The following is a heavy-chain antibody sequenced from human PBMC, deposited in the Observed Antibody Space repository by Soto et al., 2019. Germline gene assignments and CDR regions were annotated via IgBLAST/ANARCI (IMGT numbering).Heavy chain of an antibody. CDR3: AKKAMITFGGVIGYYFDY. Sequence: EVQLLESGGGLVQPGGSLRLSCAASGFTFSSYAMSWVRQAPGKGLEWVSAISGSGGSTYYADSVKGRFTISRDNSKHTLYLQMNSLRAEDTAVYYCAKKAMITFGGVIGYYFDYWGQGTLVTVSS. CDR1: GFTFSSYA. J-gene: IGHJ4*02. V-gene: IGHV3-23*01. CDR2: ISGSGGST. D-gene: IGHD3-16*02.